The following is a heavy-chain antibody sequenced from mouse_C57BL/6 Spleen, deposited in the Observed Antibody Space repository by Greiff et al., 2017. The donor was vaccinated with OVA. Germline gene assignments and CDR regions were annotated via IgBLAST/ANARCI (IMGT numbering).Heavy chain of an antibody. CDR3: ARSRYYGSSSFAY. V-gene: IGHV8-12*01. CDR1: GFSLSTSGMG. Sequence: QVTLKESGPGILQSSQTLSLTCSFSGFSLSTSGMGVSWLRQPSGKGLEWLAHIYWDDDKRYNPFLKSRLTISKDTSRNQVFLKITSVDTADTATYYCARSRYYGSSSFAYWGQGTLVTVSA. D-gene: IGHD1-1*01. CDR2: IYWDDDK. J-gene: IGHJ3*01.